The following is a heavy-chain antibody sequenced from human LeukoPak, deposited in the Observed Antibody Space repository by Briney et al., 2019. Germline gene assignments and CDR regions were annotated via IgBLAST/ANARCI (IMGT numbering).Heavy chain of an antibody. CDR1: GFTFSSYS. CDR2: IKQD. D-gene: IGHD3-3*01. CDR3: VRDFRFLEDY. J-gene: IGHJ4*02. Sequence: GGSLRLSCAASGFTFSSYSMNWVRQAPGKGLEWVANIKQDVKGRFTISRDNANNSLYLQMNSLRAEDTAVYYCVRDFRFLEDYWGQGTLVTVSS. V-gene: IGHV3-7*01.